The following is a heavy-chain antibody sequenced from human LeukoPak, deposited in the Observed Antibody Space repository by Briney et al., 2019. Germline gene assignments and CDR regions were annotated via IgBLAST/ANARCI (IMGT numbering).Heavy chain of an antibody. Sequence: PGGSLRLSCAASGFTFSNYDMYWVRQAPGKGLEWVAVISYDGSNKYYTDSVKGRFTISRDNSKNTLFLQMNSLRAEDTAVYYCAKDLLGHYFDYWGQGTLVTVSS. CDR2: ISYDGSNK. CDR3: AKDLLGHYFDY. J-gene: IGHJ4*02. V-gene: IGHV3-30*18. CDR1: GFTFSNYD. D-gene: IGHD1-26*01.